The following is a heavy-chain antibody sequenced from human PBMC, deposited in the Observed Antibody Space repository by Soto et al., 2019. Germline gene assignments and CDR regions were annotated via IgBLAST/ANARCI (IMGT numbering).Heavy chain of an antibody. CDR3: AKGGSPFYPRFFDN. V-gene: IGHV3-23*01. CDR2: IGDNANSR. J-gene: IGHJ4*02. D-gene: IGHD2-15*01. CDR1: GFIFTDSA. Sequence: PGGSLRLCCAASGFIFTDSAMSWVRQAPGKGLEWVSGIGDNANSRYYADSVRGRFTISRDNSKTLYLQMNNLRAEDTAIYYCAKGGSPFYPRFFDNWGQGTLVTVSS.